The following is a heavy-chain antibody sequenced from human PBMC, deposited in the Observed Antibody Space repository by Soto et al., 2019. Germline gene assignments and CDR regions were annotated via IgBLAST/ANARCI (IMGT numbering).Heavy chain of an antibody. V-gene: IGHV1-18*04. J-gene: IGHJ5*02. Sequence: ASVKVSCKASGYTFTSYYMHWVRQAPGQGLEWMGWISTYSGDTNYAQKFQGRVTMTTDTSTNTAYMELRSLRSDDTAVYYCARVWGSYKAPSGGARFDPWGQGTLVTVSS. D-gene: IGHD3-16*01. CDR3: ARVWGSYKAPSGGARFDP. CDR1: GYTFTSYY. CDR2: ISTYSGDT.